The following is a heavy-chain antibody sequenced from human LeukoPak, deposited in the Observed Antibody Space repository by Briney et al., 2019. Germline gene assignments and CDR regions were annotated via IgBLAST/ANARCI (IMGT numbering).Heavy chain of an antibody. J-gene: IGHJ3*02. Sequence: HPGASLRLSCTASGFTFSSYAMSWVRQAPGKGLEWVSAISGSGGSTYYADSVKGRFTISRDNSKNTLYLQMNSLRAEDTAVYYCAKSPVLDPFDIWGQGTMVTVSS. CDR3: AKSPVLDPFDI. V-gene: IGHV3-23*01. CDR2: ISGSGGST. CDR1: GFTFSSYA.